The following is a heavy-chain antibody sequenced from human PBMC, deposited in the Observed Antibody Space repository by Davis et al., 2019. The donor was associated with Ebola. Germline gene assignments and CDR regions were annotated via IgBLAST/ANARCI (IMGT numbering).Heavy chain of an antibody. CDR1: GGSISSGGYY. Sequence: SETLSPTCTVSGGSISSGGYYWSWIRQHPGKGLEWIGYIYYSGSPYYNPSLKSRVTISVDTSKNQFSLKLSSVTAADTAVYYCATEGDYSSSWFDPWGQGTLVTVSS. J-gene: IGHJ5*02. V-gene: IGHV4-31*03. CDR2: IYYSGSP. CDR3: ATEGDYSSSWFDP. D-gene: IGHD4-17*01.